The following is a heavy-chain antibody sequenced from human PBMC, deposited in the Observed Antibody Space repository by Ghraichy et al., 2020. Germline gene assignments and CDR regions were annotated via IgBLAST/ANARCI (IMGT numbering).Heavy chain of an antibody. Sequence: SETLSLTCTVSGGSISSSSYYWGWIRQPPGKGLEWIGSIYYSGSTYYNPSLKSRVTISVDTSKNQFSLKLSSVTAADTAVYYCARGRGIAENWFDPWGQGTLVTVSS. CDR2: IYYSGST. V-gene: IGHV4-39*01. CDR1: GGSISSSSYY. D-gene: IGHD6-13*01. J-gene: IGHJ5*02. CDR3: ARGRGIAENWFDP.